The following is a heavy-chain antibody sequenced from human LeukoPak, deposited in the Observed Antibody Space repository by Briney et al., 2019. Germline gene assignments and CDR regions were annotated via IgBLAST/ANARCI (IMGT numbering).Heavy chain of an antibody. CDR1: GGSISSYS. D-gene: IGHD6-19*01. J-gene: IGHJ6*03. Sequence: SETLSLTCTVSGGSISSYSWSWIRQPAGKGLESIGLISTSGSTNYNPSPKSRVSMSVDTSKNQYSLKLSSVSDADTAVYYCARDKRVAVAGTYIYYYYMDVWGNGTTVTISS. CDR3: ARDKRVAVAGTYIYYYYMDV. CDR2: ISTSGST. V-gene: IGHV4-4*07.